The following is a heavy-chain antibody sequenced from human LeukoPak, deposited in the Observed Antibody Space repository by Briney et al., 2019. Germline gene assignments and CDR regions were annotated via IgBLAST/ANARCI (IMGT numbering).Heavy chain of an antibody. D-gene: IGHD3-9*01. Sequence: SETLSLTCTVSGGSISSYYWSWIRQPPGKGLEWIGYIYYSGSTNYNPSLKSRVTISVDTSKNQFSLKLSSVTAADAAVYYCARETVDILTGYYGMDVWGQGTTVTVSS. V-gene: IGHV4-59*01. CDR1: GGSISSYY. J-gene: IGHJ6*02. CDR2: IYYSGST. CDR3: ARETVDILTGYYGMDV.